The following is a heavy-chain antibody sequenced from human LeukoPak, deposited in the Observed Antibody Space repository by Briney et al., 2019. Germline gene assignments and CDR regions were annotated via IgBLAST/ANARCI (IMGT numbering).Heavy chain of an antibody. Sequence: PGRSLRLSCAATGFTFWSYGMNWVRQAPGKGLEWVSAITGSSNTYYADSVKGRCTVSRDNSKNTLYLQMNSLRVDDTAVYYCASRDPCSGGTCYGLGYWGQGTLVTVSS. J-gene: IGHJ4*02. D-gene: IGHD2-15*01. CDR2: ITGSSNT. CDR3: ASRDPCSGGTCYGLGY. V-gene: IGHV3-23*01. CDR1: GFTFWSYG.